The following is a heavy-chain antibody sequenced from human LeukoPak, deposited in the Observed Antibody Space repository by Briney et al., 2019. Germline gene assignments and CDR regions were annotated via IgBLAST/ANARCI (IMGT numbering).Heavy chain of an antibody. CDR1: GFTFSSYA. Sequence: GGSLRLSCAASGFTFSSYAMHWVRQAPGKGLEWVAVISYDGSNKYYADSVKGRFTISRDNSKNTLYLQMNSLRAEGTAVYYCAREALDTMIVVVTPDYWAREPWSPSPQ. D-gene: IGHD3-22*01. J-gene: IGHJ4*02. V-gene: IGHV3-30-3*01. CDR3: AREALDTMIVVVTPDY. CDR2: ISYDGSNK.